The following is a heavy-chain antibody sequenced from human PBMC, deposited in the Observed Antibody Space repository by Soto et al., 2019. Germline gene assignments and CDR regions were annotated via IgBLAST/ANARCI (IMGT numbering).Heavy chain of an antibody. J-gene: IGHJ4*02. V-gene: IGHV3-30*18. CDR3: AKGGRQWLVTSDFNY. CDR1: GFTFSDYA. Sequence: VQLVESGGGVVQPGRSRRLSCAASGFTFSDYAMHWVRQAPGKGLECVAVVSHDGRNTHYADTVKGRFTSSRDSSKNTVSLELSSLRAEDTAVYYCAKGGRQWLVTSDFNYWGQGALVNVSS. D-gene: IGHD6-19*01. CDR2: VSHDGRNT.